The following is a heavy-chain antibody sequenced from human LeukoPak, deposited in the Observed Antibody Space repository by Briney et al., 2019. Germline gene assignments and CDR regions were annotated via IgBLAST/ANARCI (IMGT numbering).Heavy chain of an antibody. D-gene: IGHD3-3*01. J-gene: IGHJ5*02. Sequence: SETLSLTCAVYGGSFSGYYWSWIRQPPGKGLEWIGEINHSGSTNYNPSLKSRVTISVDTSKNQFSLKLSSATAADTAVYYCARDRLYYDFWSGYYPNNWFDPWGQGTLVTVSS. V-gene: IGHV4-34*01. CDR2: INHSGST. CDR3: ARDRLYYDFWSGYYPNNWFDP. CDR1: GGSFSGYY.